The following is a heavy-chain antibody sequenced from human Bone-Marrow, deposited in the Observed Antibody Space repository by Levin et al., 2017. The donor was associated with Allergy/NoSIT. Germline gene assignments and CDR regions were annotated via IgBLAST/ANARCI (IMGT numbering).Heavy chain of an antibody. CDR2: ISGDGRHI. V-gene: IGHV3-21*01. CDR1: GFSFKDYA. J-gene: IGHJ4*02. D-gene: IGHD2-15*01. CDR3: ARFETRAYCSVRPCSEY. Sequence: PGGSLRLSCAGSGFSFKDYALNWVRQAPGKRLEWVSSISGDGRHIYYSDSVKGRFTVSRDNAQNSLFLKMNSLRAEDTAVYFCARFETRAYCSVRPCSEYWGQGTLVTVSS.